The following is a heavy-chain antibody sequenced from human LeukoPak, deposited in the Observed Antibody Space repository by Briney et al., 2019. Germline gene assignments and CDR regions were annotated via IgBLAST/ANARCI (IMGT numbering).Heavy chain of an antibody. D-gene: IGHD2-21*02. V-gene: IGHV3-30*18. CDR2: ISYDGSNK. CDR1: GFTFSSYG. Sequence: PGRSLRLSCAASGFTFSSYGMHWVRQAPGKGLEWVAVISYDGSNKYYADSVKGRFTISRDNSKNTLYLQMNSLRAEDTAVYYCAKAWADYYFDYWGQGTLVTVSS. J-gene: IGHJ4*02. CDR3: AKAWADYYFDY.